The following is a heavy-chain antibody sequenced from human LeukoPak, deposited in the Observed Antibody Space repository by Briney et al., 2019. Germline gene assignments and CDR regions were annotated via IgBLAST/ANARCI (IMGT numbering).Heavy chain of an antibody. Sequence: ASVKVSCKASGQSLTGYFIHWVRQAPGQGLEWVGRIDPNTGDTIYAQNFQGRVTVTSATSISTAYMELSRLTSDDTAVYFCARLGLHGSGTYYFFDYWGQGTLVAVSS. CDR2: IDPNTGDT. CDR1: GQSLTGYF. J-gene: IGHJ4*02. D-gene: IGHD3-10*01. V-gene: IGHV1-2*06. CDR3: ARLGLHGSGTYYFFDY.